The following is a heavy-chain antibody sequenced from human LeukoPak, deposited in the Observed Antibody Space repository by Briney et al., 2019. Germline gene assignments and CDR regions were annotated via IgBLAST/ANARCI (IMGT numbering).Heavy chain of an antibody. J-gene: IGHJ4*02. CDR2: T. Sequence: TYYADSVKGRFTISRDNSKNTLYLQMNSLRAEDTAVYYCAKDPSRASGIAVAALIPGGFDYWGQGTLVTVSS. D-gene: IGHD6-19*01. CDR3: AKDPSRASGIAVAALIPGGFDY. V-gene: IGHV3-23*01.